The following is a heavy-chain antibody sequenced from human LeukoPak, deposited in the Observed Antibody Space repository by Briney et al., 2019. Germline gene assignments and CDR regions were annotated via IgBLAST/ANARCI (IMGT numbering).Heavy chain of an antibody. CDR2: ISSSGSTI. Sequence: GGSLRLSCAASGFTFSSYEMNGVRQAPGKGLEWVSYISSSGSTIYYADSVKGRFTISRDNAKNSLYLQMNSLRAEDTAVYYCARDSYYDSSGYYYVFDYWGQGTLVTVSS. CDR1: GFTFSSYE. J-gene: IGHJ4*02. CDR3: ARDSYYDSSGYYYVFDY. V-gene: IGHV3-48*03. D-gene: IGHD3-22*01.